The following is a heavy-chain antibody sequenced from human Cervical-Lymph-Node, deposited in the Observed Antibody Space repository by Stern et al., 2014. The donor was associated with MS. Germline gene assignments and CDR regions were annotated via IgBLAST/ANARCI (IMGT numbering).Heavy chain of an antibody. J-gene: IGHJ4*02. CDR3: AHWYYYDDSGFFYYFDY. D-gene: IGHD3-22*01. V-gene: IGHV2-5*02. CDR2: VYWDVDT. Sequence: QVTLKDSGPPLVEPTHTLTLTCTFSGFSLSPFGVGVGWIRQPPGKALEWLALVYWDVDTGYRPSLWIRLSLAKDTSKDQVVLTMTNMDPVDTATYYCAHWYYYDDSGFFYYFDYWGQGTLVTVSS. CDR1: GFSLSPFGVG.